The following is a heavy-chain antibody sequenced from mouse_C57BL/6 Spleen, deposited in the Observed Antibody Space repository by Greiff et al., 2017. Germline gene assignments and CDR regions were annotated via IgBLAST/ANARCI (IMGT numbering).Heavy chain of an antibody. CDR1: GYTFTSYW. D-gene: IGHD1-1*01. J-gene: IGHJ2*01. CDR3: ARATVVATGDFDY. Sequence: QVQLQQPGAELVKPGASVKLSCKASGYTFTSYWMHWVKQRPGRGLEWIGRIDPNSGGTKYNEKFKSKATLTVDKPSSTADMQLSSLTSEDAAVYYCARATVVATGDFDYWGQGTTLTVSS. V-gene: IGHV1-72*01. CDR2: IDPNSGGT.